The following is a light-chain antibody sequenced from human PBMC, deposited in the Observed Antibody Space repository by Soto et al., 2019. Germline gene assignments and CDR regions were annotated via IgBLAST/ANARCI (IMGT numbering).Light chain of an antibody. V-gene: IGLV2-11*01. CDR1: SSDVGGYNY. Sequence: QSALTQPRSVSGSPGQSVTISCTGTSSDVGGYNYVSWYQQHPGKAPKLMIYDVSKRPSGVPDRFSGSNSGNTASLTISGLQAEDEADYYCCSYAGAYTLFVFEPGTKVTAL. CDR2: DVS. CDR3: CSYAGAYTLFV. J-gene: IGLJ1*01.